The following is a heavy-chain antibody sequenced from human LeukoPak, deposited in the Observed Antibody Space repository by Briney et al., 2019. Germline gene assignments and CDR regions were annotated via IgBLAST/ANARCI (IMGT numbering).Heavy chain of an antibody. CDR2: IIPIFGTA. Sequence: GASVKVSCKASGGTFSSYAISRVRQAPGQGLEWMGGIIPIFGTANYAQKFQGRVTITADESTSTAYMELSSLRSEDTAVYYCARDGLPAAFDIWGQGTMVTVSS. V-gene: IGHV1-69*13. J-gene: IGHJ3*02. CDR3: ARDGLPAAFDI. CDR1: GGTFSSYA.